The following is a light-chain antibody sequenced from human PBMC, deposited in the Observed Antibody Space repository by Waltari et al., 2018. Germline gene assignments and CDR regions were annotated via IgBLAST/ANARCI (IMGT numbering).Light chain of an antibody. CDR1: SSDLASYNF. CDR3: SSYTTSWTYV. Sequence: QSALTQPASVSGSPGQSITLSCTGTSSDLASYNFVSWYQQYPGEAPKRIIYDVTSRPSGVSSRFSGSKSGHTAFLTISGLQAEDEADFFCSSYTTSWTYVFGTGTTVNVL. V-gene: IGLV2-14*03. J-gene: IGLJ1*01. CDR2: DVT.